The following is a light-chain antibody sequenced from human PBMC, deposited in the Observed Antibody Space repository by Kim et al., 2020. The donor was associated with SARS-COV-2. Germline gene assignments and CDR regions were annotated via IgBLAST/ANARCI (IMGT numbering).Light chain of an antibody. CDR3: QQYNRYPYT. J-gene: IGKJ2*01. CDR1: QVIHTY. Sequence: SAPVGARVTITCRASQVIHTYLAWFQQKPGQAPKSLIYAASNLHSGVPSRFSGSGSGTDFTLTISGLQPEDFAIYYCQQYNRYPYTFGQGTRLEI. CDR2: AAS. V-gene: IGKV1-16*01.